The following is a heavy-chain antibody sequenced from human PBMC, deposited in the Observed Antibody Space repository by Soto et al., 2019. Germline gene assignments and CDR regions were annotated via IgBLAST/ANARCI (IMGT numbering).Heavy chain of an antibody. CDR1: GLTFSTYA. CDR3: AKSPGGLDGDNSDYAGMAV. J-gene: IGHJ6*02. V-gene: IGHV3-23*01. Sequence: EVHLLESGGDLVQPGGSLRLSCTASGLTFSTYAMSWVRQAPGKGLEWVSAIGGSGTGGRTYYADSVKGRFTLSRDNSKTTVYLQMNGLRADDTAGYYCAKSPGGLDGDNSDYAGMAVWGQGTTVTVSS. D-gene: IGHD3-16*01. CDR2: IGGSGTGGRT.